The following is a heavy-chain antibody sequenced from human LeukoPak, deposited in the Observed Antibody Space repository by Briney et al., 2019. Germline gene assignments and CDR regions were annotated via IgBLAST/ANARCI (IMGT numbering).Heavy chain of an antibody. V-gene: IGHV3-23*01. CDR3: VKESPYGSPRFYYFDH. D-gene: IGHD1-26*01. J-gene: IGHJ4*02. Sequence: GGSLRLSCAASGFSLSSNAMSWVRQAPGKGPEWVSAISRDTTYYAASVKGRFTISKDISKNTLSLQMNSLRAEDTAIYYCVKESPYGSPRFYYFDHWGQGILVTVSS. CDR2: ISRDTT. CDR1: GFSLSSNA.